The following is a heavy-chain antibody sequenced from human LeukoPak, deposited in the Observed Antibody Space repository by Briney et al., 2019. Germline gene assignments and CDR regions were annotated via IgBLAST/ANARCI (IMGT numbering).Heavy chain of an antibody. V-gene: IGHV3-11*06. J-gene: IGHJ4*02. CDR3: ARELSAAPDY. Sequence: GGSLRLSCAASGFTFSDYYMSWIRQAPGKGLGWVSYISSSSSYTNYADSVKGRFTISRDNAKNSLYLQMNSLRAEDTAVYYCARELSAAPDYWGQGTLVTVSS. D-gene: IGHD3-10*01. CDR2: ISSSSSYT. CDR1: GFTFSDYY.